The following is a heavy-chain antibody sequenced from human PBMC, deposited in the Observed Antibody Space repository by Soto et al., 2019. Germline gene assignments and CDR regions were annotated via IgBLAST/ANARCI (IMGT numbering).Heavy chain of an antibody. D-gene: IGHD2-15*01. V-gene: IGHV4-34*01. CDR3: ARGTPRAGYCSGGSCYSGYDY. CDR2: INHSGST. Sequence: SETLSLTCAVYGGSFGGYYWSWIRQPPGKGLEWIGEINHSGSTNYNPSLKSRVTISVDTSKNQFSLKLSSVTAADTAVYYCARGTPRAGYCSGGSCYSGYDYWGQGTLVTVSS. J-gene: IGHJ4*02. CDR1: GGSFGGYY.